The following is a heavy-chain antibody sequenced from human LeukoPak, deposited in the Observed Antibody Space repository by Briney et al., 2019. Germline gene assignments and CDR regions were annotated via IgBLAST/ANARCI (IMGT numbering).Heavy chain of an antibody. D-gene: IGHD3-22*01. CDR2: ISSSGSTI. Sequence: GGSLRLSCAASGFTFSSYAMSWVRQAPGKGLEWVSYISSSGSTIYYADSVKGRFTISRDNAKNSLYLQMNSLRAEDTAVYYCARDRVPNYYDSLFHWGQGTLVTVSS. CDR1: GFTFSSYA. J-gene: IGHJ4*02. CDR3: ARDRVPNYYDSLFH. V-gene: IGHV3-48*04.